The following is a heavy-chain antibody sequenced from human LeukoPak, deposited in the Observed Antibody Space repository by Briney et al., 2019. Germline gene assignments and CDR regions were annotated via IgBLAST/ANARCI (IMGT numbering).Heavy chain of an antibody. CDR2: ISGSGGST. Sequence: GGSLRLSCAASGFTFSSYAMSWVRQAPGKGLEWVSAISGSGGSTYYADSVKGRFTISRDDSKNTLYLQMNSLRAEDTAVYYCARGYSGYDPPLPDYWGQGTLVTVSS. J-gene: IGHJ4*02. CDR3: ARGYSGYDPPLPDY. D-gene: IGHD5-12*01. CDR1: GFTFSSYA. V-gene: IGHV3-23*01.